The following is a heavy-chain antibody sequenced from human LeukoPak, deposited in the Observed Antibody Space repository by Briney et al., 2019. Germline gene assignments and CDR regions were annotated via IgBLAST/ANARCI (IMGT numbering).Heavy chain of an antibody. CDR1: GYSFTSYW. CDR3: ARLVYSVTTSGIRAFDI. CDR2: IYPGDSNT. J-gene: IGHJ3*02. Sequence: GESLKISCKGSGYSFTSYWIGWVRQMPGKGLEWMGIIYPGDSNTRYSPSFQGQVTISADKSISTAYLQWSSLKASDTAMYYCARLVYSVTTSGIRAFDIWGQGTMVTVSS. V-gene: IGHV5-51*01. D-gene: IGHD4-17*01.